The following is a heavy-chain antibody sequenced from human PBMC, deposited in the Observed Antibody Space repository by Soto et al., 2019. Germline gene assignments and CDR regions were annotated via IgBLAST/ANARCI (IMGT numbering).Heavy chain of an antibody. D-gene: IGHD5-18*01. J-gene: IGHJ4*02. Sequence: QVQLQQWGAGLLKPSETLSLTCAVYGGSSSGYYWSWIRQPPGKGLEWIGEINHSGSTNYNPSLKSRVTISVDTSKNQFSLKLSSVTAADTAVYYCARGLRGTAMVFYWGQGTLVTVSS. CDR1: GGSSSGYY. CDR3: ARGLRGTAMVFY. V-gene: IGHV4-34*01. CDR2: INHSGST.